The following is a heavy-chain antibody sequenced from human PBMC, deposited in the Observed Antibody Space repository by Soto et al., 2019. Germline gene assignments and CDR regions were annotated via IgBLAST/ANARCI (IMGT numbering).Heavy chain of an antibody. CDR1: GFTFSSYA. Sequence: EVQLLESGGGLVQPGGSLRLSCAASGFTFSSYAMSWVRQAPGKGLEWVSAISGSGGSTYYADSVKGRFTISRDNSNNTLLLQMISLPAADSAVYYCSTHPHCCGGSCYFYYYYMDVWGKGTTVTVSS. CDR3: STHPHCCGGSCYFYYYYMDV. D-gene: IGHD2-15*01. CDR2: ISGSGGST. J-gene: IGHJ6*03. V-gene: IGHV3-23*01.